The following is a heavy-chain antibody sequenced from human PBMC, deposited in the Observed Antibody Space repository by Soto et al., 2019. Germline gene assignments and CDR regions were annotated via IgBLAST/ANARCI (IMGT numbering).Heavy chain of an antibody. V-gene: IGHV3-30-3*01. D-gene: IGHD2-15*01. CDR2: ISYDGSNK. J-gene: IGHJ6*02. CDR3: ARTVVVAATPVYYYYYGLDV. CDR1: GFTFSSYA. Sequence: QVQLVESGGGVVQPGRSLRLSCAASGFTFSSYAMHWVRQAPGTGLEWVAVISYDGSNKYYADSVKGRFTISRDNSKNTLYLQMNSLRAEDTAVYYCARTVVVAATPVYYYYYGLDVWGQGTTVTVSS.